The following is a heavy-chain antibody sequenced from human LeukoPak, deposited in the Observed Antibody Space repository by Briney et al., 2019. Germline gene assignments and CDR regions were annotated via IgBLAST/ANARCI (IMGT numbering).Heavy chain of an antibody. CDR1: GFTFYTYA. V-gene: IGHV3-23*01. CDR3: ARDGGHPLTSYYRAY. J-gene: IGHJ4*02. Sequence: GGSLRLSCAASGFTFYTYAMTWVRQAPGKGLEWVSTIIGSGGNTFYADSVKGRFTISRDNSRNTLSLQLTSLRAEDTGIYFCARDGGHPLTSYYRAYWGQGTLVTVSS. CDR2: IIGSGGNT. D-gene: IGHD4-11*01.